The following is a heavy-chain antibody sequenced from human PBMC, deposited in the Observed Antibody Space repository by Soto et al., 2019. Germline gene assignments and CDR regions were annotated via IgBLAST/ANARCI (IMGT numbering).Heavy chain of an antibody. V-gene: IGHV3-23*01. J-gene: IGHJ4*02. CDR1: GFTFSNCA. Sequence: GGSLRLSCSASGFTFSNCAMSWVRQAPGKGLEWVSTISGRGGSTYYADSVKGRLTISRDNSKNTLFLQMNSLRAEVTAVYYCAKRFYREEDGYNFFDSWGQGTLVTVSS. D-gene: IGHD5-12*01. CDR3: AKRFYREEDGYNFFDS. CDR2: ISGRGGST.